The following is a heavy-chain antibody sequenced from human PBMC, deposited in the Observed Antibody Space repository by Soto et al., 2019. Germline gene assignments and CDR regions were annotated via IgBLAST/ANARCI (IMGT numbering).Heavy chain of an antibody. CDR1: GFSLTTSGVG. J-gene: IGHJ5*02. Sequence: GSGPTLVNPTQTLTLTCTFSGFSLTTSGVGVAWIRQPPGKALEWLTVIFWNDDKQYSPSLKSRLTITKDTPKNQVVLTMTNMDPADTATYYCVRRPIITPRQVVNCFDPWGQGTLVTVSS. D-gene: IGHD2-15*01. CDR3: VRRPIITPRQVVNCFDP. V-gene: IGHV2-5*01. CDR2: IFWNDDK.